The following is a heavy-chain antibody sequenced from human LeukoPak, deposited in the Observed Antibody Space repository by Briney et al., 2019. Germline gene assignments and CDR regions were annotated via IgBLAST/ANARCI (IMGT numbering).Heavy chain of an antibody. J-gene: IGHJ4*02. CDR2: ISSNGDGT. Sequence: GGTLRLSCSASGFTFSSYAMHWVRQAPGKGLEYVSAISSNGDGTYYTDSVKGRFTISRDNYKNTLFVQLSSMRDEDTAVYYCVKDHGVGSSWRNYFDYWGQGTLVTVS. V-gene: IGHV3-64*05. CDR1: GFTFSSYA. CDR3: VKDHGVGSSWRNYFDY. D-gene: IGHD6-13*01.